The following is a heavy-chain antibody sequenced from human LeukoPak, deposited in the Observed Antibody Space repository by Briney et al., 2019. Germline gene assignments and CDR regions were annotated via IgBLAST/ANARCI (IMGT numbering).Heavy chain of an antibody. CDR3: ARGRYYYGSGSYYNVDHDAFDI. D-gene: IGHD3-10*01. CDR2: IIPIFGTA. Sequence: SVKVSCKASGGTFSCYDISWVRQAPGQGLEWMGGIIPIFGTANYAQKFQGRVTITTDESTSTAYMELSSLRSEDTAVYYCARGRYYYGSGSYYNVDHDAFDIWGQGTMVTVSS. V-gene: IGHV1-69*05. CDR1: GGTFSCYD. J-gene: IGHJ3*02.